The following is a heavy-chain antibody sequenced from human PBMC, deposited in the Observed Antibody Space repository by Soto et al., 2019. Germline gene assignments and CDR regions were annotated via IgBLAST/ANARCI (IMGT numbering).Heavy chain of an antibody. Sequence: EVQLVESGGGLVKPGGSLRLSCAASGFTFSSYSMNWVRQAPGKGLEWVSSISSSSSYIYYADSVKGRFTISRDNAKNSLYLQMNSLRAEDTAVYDCARGGDIVVVPAESDYWGQGTLVTVSS. CDR3: ARGGDIVVVPAESDY. V-gene: IGHV3-21*01. D-gene: IGHD2-2*01. CDR2: ISSSSSYI. J-gene: IGHJ4*02. CDR1: GFTFSSYS.